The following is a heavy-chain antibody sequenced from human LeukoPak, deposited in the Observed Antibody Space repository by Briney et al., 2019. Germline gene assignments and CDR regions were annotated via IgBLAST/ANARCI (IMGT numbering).Heavy chain of an antibody. CDR2: ISGSGDST. Sequence: GGSLRLSCAASGFTFSSYAMSWVRQAPGKGLEWVSAISGSGDSTYYGDSVKGRFTISRDNSKNTLYLQKNSLRADDTAVYYCAKTRPLDSSSWSHGDYWGQGTLVTVSS. V-gene: IGHV3-23*01. J-gene: IGHJ4*02. CDR3: AKTRPLDSSSWSHGDY. D-gene: IGHD6-13*01. CDR1: GFTFSSYA.